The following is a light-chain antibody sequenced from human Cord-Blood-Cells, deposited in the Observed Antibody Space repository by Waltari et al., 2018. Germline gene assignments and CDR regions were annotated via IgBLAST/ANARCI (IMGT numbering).Light chain of an antibody. CDR2: DAS. Sequence: DIKMRQPPSTLPALVRERVTITCRASQSISSWLAWYQQKPGKAPKLLIYDASSLESGVPSMFSGSGSGTEFTLTISLLHPDDFATYYCQQYNSYSTFGQGTKVEIK. V-gene: IGKV1-5*01. CDR3: QQYNSYST. J-gene: IGKJ1*01. CDR1: QSISSW.